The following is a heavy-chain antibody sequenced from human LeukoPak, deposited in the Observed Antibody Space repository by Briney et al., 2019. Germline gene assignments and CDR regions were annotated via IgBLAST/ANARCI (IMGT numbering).Heavy chain of an antibody. CDR1: GFTFNSYS. CDR2: ISSSSGYI. CDR3: ARDSGYCSSTGCYVHYFDY. V-gene: IGHV3-21*01. Sequence: AGGSLRLSCAASGFTFNSYSMNWVRQTPGKGLEWVSSISSSSGYINYADSVKGRFTVSRDNAKNSLYLQMNSPRAEDTAVHYCARDSGYCSSTGCYVHYFDYWGQGTLVTVSS. D-gene: IGHD2-2*01. J-gene: IGHJ4*02.